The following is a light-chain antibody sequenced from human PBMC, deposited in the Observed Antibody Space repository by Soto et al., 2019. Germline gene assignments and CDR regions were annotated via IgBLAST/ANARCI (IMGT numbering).Light chain of an antibody. CDR3: PTYYFASGT. Sequence: DIQMTQSPSSLSASIGDRVTITCRASQGIDNYLAWYQQKPGKVPKLLIYGASTLQSGVPSRFSGSGSGTAFSLTIINLQPEDVATYYCPTYYFASGTFVPGTQDDIK. CDR2: GAS. CDR1: QGIDNY. J-gene: IGKJ3*01. V-gene: IGKV1-27*01.